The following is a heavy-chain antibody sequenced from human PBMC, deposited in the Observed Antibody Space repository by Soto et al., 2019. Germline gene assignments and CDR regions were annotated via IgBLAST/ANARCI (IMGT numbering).Heavy chain of an antibody. Sequence: QVQLVQSGAEVKKPGSSVKVSCKASGGTFSSYAISWVRQAAGQGLEWMGGIIPIFGTANYAQKFQGRVTITADESTSTAYMELSSLRSEDTAVYYCARGSVARVSSSWFSVDYWGQGTLVTVSS. D-gene: IGHD6-13*01. CDR1: GGTFSSYA. V-gene: IGHV1-69*01. CDR3: ARGSVARVSSSWFSVDY. J-gene: IGHJ4*02. CDR2: IIPIFGTA.